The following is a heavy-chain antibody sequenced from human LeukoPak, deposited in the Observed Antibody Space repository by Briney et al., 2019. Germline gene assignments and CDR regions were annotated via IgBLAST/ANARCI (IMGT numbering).Heavy chain of an antibody. CDR1: GITFTSYD. J-gene: IGHJ5*02. D-gene: IGHD5/OR15-5a*01. CDR2: ISYDGRNK. Sequence: GPSLGLSWAASGITFTSYDLRGSREGRGKGLEWVAGISYDGRNKLYADSVKGRFTISRDSTNHTMYLQQNSLRIEYTAKYSCARRQKNYMGVSGPHNWLDPWGQGTLVTVSP. CDR3: ARRQKNYMGVSGPHNWLDP. V-gene: IGHV3-30*14.